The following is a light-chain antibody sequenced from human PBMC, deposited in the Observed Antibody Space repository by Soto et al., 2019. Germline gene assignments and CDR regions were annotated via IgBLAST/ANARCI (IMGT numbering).Light chain of an antibody. Sequence: QSALTQPASVSGSAGQSITISCSGTMRDVGAYNLVSWYQQHPGTAPKLLIYEVRNRPSGISSRFSGSRSGNTASLTISGLQCEGEGYYHCSAYTARSTLVFGGGTKLTVL. CDR3: SAYTARSTLV. CDR2: EVR. J-gene: IGLJ3*02. V-gene: IGLV2-14*01. CDR1: MRDVGAYNL.